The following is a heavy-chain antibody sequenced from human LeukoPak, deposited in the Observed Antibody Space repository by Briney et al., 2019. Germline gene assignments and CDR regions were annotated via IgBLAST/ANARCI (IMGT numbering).Heavy chain of an antibody. V-gene: IGHV3-33*05. CDR1: RFTFSSYA. J-gene: IGHJ4*02. D-gene: IGHD3-22*01. CDR3: ARDHSTDSTGYLDY. CDR2: ISHDGSYK. Sequence: PGRSLTLSCAASRFTFSSYALHWLRPPPGKGLDWVASISHDGSYKYYADSVEGRFTISRDNSRNMVYLQMNSLRDEDTAVYYCARDHSTDSTGYLDYWGQGTLVTVSS.